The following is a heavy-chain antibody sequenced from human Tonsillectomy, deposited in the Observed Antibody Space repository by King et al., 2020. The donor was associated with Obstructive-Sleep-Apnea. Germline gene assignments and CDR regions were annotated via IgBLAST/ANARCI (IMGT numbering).Heavy chain of an antibody. CDR1: GFTFSSYG. J-gene: IGHJ4*02. Sequence: VQLVQSGGGVVQPGRSLRLSCAASGFTFSSYGMHWVRQAPGKGLEWVAVISYDGINKYYADSVKGRFTISRDNSKNTLYLQMNSLRAEDTAVYYCAKEMGVGYCRYWGQGTLVTVSS. CDR3: AKEMGVGYCRY. CDR2: ISYDGINK. D-gene: IGHD2-2*03. V-gene: IGHV3-30*18.